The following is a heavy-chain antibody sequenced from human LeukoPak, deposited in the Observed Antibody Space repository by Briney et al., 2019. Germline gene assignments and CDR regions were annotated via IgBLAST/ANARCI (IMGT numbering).Heavy chain of an antibody. D-gene: IGHD2-2*01. Sequence: GASVKVSCKASGYTFTGYYMHWVRQAPGQGLEWMGWINPNSGGTSYAQKFQGSVTMTRDTSISTAYMELSRLRSDDTAVYYCARLSAVVVPAYWGQGTLVTVSS. J-gene: IGHJ4*02. V-gene: IGHV1-2*02. CDR3: ARLSAVVVPAY. CDR2: INPNSGGT. CDR1: GYTFTGYY.